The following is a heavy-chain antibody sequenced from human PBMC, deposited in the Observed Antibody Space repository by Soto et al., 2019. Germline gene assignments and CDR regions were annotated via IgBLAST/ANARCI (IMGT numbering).Heavy chain of an antibody. D-gene: IGHD6-13*01. V-gene: IGHV4-31*03. Sequence: QVQLQESGPGLVKPSQTLSLTCTVSGGSLSSGGYYWIWIRQHPGKGLAWIGYIYYSGSTSYNPSLKSRVTISVDTSKNQFSLKLSSVTAADTAVYYCARDIRYSSSWSWFDPCGQGTLVTVAS. CDR2: IYYSGST. CDR3: ARDIRYSSSWSWFDP. CDR1: GGSLSSGGYY. J-gene: IGHJ5*02.